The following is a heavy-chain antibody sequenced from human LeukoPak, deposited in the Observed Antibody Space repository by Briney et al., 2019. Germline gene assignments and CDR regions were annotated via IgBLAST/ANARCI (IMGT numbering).Heavy chain of an antibody. D-gene: IGHD3-22*01. V-gene: IGHV1-18*01. CDR2: ISAYNGNT. J-gene: IGHJ4*02. Sequence: ASVKVSCKASGGTFSSYAISWVPQAPGQGLEWMGWISAYNGNTNYAQKLQGRVTMTTDTSTSTAYMELRSLRSDDTAVYYCARIRTEYYYDGAGEDYWGQGTLVTVSS. CDR1: GGTFSSYA. CDR3: ARIRTEYYYDGAGEDY.